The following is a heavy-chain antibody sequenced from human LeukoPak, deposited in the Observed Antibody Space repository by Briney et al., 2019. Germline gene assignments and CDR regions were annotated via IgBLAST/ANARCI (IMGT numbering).Heavy chain of an antibody. CDR3: ARDADYDVLTGYSGFDY. V-gene: IGHV4-4*02. D-gene: IGHD3-9*01. CDR2: IYHSGDT. J-gene: IGHJ4*02. Sequence: PSETLSLTCAVSGDSISTSHWWSWVRQPPGKGLEWIGEIYHSGDTNYNPSLKSRVTISVDKSKNQFSLKLSSVTAADTAFYYCARDADYDVLTGYSGFDYWGQGTLVTVSS. CDR1: GDSISTSHW.